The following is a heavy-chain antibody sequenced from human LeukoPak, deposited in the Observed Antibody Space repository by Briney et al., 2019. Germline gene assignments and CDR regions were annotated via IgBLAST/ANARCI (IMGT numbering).Heavy chain of an antibody. V-gene: IGHV3-30-3*01. CDR2: VSYDGNRK. D-gene: IGHD1-26*01. Sequence: GGSLRLSCAASGFTFSSYAMHWVRQAPGKGLEWVTIVSYDGNRKYYADSVRGRFTVSRDNSKNTLHLEMNSLRVEDTAVYYCARDMRGREAGATISDYWGQGTLVTVSS. CDR1: GFTFSSYA. J-gene: IGHJ4*02. CDR3: ARDMRGREAGATISDY.